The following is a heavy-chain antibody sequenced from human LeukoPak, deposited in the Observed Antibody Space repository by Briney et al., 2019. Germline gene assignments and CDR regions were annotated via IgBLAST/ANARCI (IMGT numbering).Heavy chain of an antibody. D-gene: IGHD3-10*01. CDR2: INHSGST. Sequence: PSETLSLTCAVYGGSFSGYYWSWIRQPPGKGLEWIGEINHSGSTNYNPSLKSRVTISVDTSKNQFSLKLSSVTAADTAVYYCARGPAPHNYGSGSPRGRHFDYWGEGTLVTASP. V-gene: IGHV4-34*01. J-gene: IGHJ4*02. CDR3: ARGPAPHNYGSGSPRGRHFDY. CDR1: GGSFSGYY.